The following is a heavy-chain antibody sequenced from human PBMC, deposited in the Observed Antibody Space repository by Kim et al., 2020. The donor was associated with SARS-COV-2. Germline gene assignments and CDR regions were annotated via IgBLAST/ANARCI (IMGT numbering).Heavy chain of an antibody. J-gene: IGHJ6*02. V-gene: IGHV1-69*06. CDR2: IIPIFGTA. CDR1: GGTFSSYA. Sequence: SVKVSCKASGGTFSSYAISWVRQAPGQGLEWMGGIIPIFGTANYAQKFQGRVTITADKSTSTAYMELSSLRSEDTAVYYCARKGSITMVRGVIIYGMDVWGQGTTVTVSS. CDR3: ARKGSITMVRGVIIYGMDV. D-gene: IGHD3-10*01.